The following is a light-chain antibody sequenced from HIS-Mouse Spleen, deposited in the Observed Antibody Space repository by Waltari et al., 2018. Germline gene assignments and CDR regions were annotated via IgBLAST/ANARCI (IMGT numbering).Light chain of an antibody. CDR3: AAWDDSLSGPV. CDR1: SSNLGSHY. Sequence: QSVLTQPPSASGTPGQRFTISCSGSSSNLGSHYVYLYQQLPGTAPKLLIYRNNQRPSGVPDRFSGSKSGTSASLAISGLRSEDEADYYCAAWDDSLSGPVFGGGTKLTVL. J-gene: IGLJ3*02. CDR2: RNN. V-gene: IGLV1-47*01.